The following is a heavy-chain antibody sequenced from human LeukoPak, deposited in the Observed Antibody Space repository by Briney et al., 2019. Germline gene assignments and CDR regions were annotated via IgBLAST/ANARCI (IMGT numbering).Heavy chain of an antibody. J-gene: IGHJ4*02. V-gene: IGHV3-15*07. Sequence: PGGSLRLSCVVSGLTVSNVWMNWVRQAPGKGLEWVGRIKSKKDGGTTEFAAPVRGRFTISRDDSQNTLYLQMNSLTSDDTAAYYCTQGSGFYYDYWGQGTLVTVSS. CDR1: GLTVSNVW. CDR2: IKSKKDGGTT. D-gene: IGHD3-22*01. CDR3: TQGSGFYYDY.